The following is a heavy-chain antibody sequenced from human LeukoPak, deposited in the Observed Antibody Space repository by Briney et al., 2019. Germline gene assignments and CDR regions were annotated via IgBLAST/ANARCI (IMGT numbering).Heavy chain of an antibody. CDR1: GYTFTSYD. J-gene: IGHJ6*02. CDR2: MNPNSGNT. CDR3: ARTGYSSSWFYYYYGMDV. D-gene: IGHD6-13*01. V-gene: IGHV1-8*01. Sequence: ASVKVSCKASGYTFTSYDINWVRQATGQGLEWMGWMNPNSGNTGYAQKFQGRVTMTRNTSISTAYMELSSLRSEDTAVYYCARTGYSSSWFYYYYGMDVWGQGTTVTVS.